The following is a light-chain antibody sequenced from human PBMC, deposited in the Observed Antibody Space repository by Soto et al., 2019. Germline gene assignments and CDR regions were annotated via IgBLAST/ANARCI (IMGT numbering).Light chain of an antibody. CDR1: QSVSSEK. CDR2: GAS. J-gene: IGKJ1*01. Sequence: LSHVPVSLSSYPGDRASLSCRASQSVSSEKLAWYQQKPGQAPRLLIFGASGRATGIPERFSGSGSGTDFTLTISRLEPEDFAVYYCQQYGSSGTFGQGTKVDIK. CDR3: QQYGSSGT. V-gene: IGKV3-20*01.